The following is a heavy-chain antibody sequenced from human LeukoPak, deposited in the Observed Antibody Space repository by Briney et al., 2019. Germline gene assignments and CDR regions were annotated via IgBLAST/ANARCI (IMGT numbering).Heavy chain of an antibody. V-gene: IGHV3-48*01. CDR3: ARDAYYYDSSGYYPIDY. CDR2: ISSSSSAI. J-gene: IGHJ4*02. CDR1: GFTFSSYS. D-gene: IGHD3-22*01. Sequence: PGGSLRLSCAASGFTFSSYSMNWVRQAPGKGLEWVSYISSSSSAIYYADSVKGRFTISRDNAKNSLYLQMNSLRAEDTAVYYCARDAYYYDSSGYYPIDYWGQGTLVAVSS.